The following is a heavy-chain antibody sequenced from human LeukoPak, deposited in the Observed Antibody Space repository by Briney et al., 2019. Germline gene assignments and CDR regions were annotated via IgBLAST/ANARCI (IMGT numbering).Heavy chain of an antibody. CDR1: GYTFTGYY. CDR2: INPNSGGT. CDR3: ARGGPGYCSGGSCYRNDNWFDP. Sequence: ASVKVSCKASGYTFTGYYMHWVRQAPGQGLEWMGWINPNSGGTNYAQKFQGRVTMTRDTSISTAYMELSRLRSGDTAVYYCARGGPGYCSGGSCYRNDNWFDPWGQGTLVTVSS. V-gene: IGHV1-2*02. D-gene: IGHD2-15*01. J-gene: IGHJ5*02.